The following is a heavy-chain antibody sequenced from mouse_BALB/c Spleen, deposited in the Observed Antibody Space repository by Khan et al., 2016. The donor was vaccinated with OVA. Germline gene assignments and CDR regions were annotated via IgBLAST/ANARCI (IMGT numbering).Heavy chain of an antibody. CDR3: ASYRYDYFDD. D-gene: IGHD2-14*01. CDR2: IYPGDGDT. V-gene: IGHV1-87*01. CDR1: GYTFTSYW. Sequence: QVQLKESGAELARPGASVKLSCKASGYTFTSYWMQWVKQRPGQGLEWIGTIYPGDGDTRYTQKFKGKATLTADKSSSTAYMQLSSLASEDSAVYYCASYRYDYFDDWGQGTTLTVSS. J-gene: IGHJ2*01.